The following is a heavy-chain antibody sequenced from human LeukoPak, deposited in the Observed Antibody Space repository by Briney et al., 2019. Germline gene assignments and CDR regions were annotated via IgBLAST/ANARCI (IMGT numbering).Heavy chain of an antibody. D-gene: IGHD1-26*01. CDR3: AREFQIVGSSPLDH. J-gene: IGHJ4*02. CDR2: ISYDGNTR. V-gene: IGHV3-30*01. Sequence: GRSPRLSCAGSGFIFSSYAMHWVRQAPGKGLEWVAVISYDGNTRFYADSVKGRFTISRDNSKNTVFLQMNSLRAEDTAVYYCAREFQIVGSSPLDHWGQGTLVTVSS. CDR1: GFIFSSYA.